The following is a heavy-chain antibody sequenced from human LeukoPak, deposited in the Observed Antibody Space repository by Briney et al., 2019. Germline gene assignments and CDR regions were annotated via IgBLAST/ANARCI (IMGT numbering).Heavy chain of an antibody. Sequence: SETLSLTCTVSGGSISSYYWSWIRQPAGKGLEWIGRIYTSGSTNYNPSLKSRVTMSVDTSKNQFSLKLSSVTAADTAVYYFAREIWSNDYVWGSYRYYFDYWGQGTLVTVSS. J-gene: IGHJ4*02. D-gene: IGHD3-16*02. V-gene: IGHV4-4*07. CDR2: IYTSGST. CDR3: AREIWSNDYVWGSYRYYFDY. CDR1: GGSISSYY.